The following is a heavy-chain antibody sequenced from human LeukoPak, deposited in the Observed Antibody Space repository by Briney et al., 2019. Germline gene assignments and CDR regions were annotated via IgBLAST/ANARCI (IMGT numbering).Heavy chain of an antibody. D-gene: IGHD6-25*01. CDR1: GFTFSSYS. Sequence: GGSLRLSCAASGFTFSSYSMNWVRQAPGKGLEWVSGISWNSGSIGYADSVKGRFTISRDNAKNSLYLQMNSLRAEDTALYYCAKASRGYNVDYWGQGTLVTVSS. J-gene: IGHJ4*02. V-gene: IGHV3-9*01. CDR3: AKASRGYNVDY. CDR2: ISWNSGSI.